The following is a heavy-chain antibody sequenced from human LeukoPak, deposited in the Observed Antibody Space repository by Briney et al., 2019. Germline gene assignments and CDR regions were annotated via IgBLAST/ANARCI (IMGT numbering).Heavy chain of an antibody. CDR2: IYYSGST. J-gene: IGHJ3*02. CDR1: GGSISSYY. CDR3: ARSATPKYYYDSSGYYFRDAFDI. V-gene: IGHV4-59*01. Sequence: PSETLSLTCTDSGGSISSYYWSWIRQPPGKGLEWIGYIYYSGSTNYNPSLKSRVTISVDTSKNQFSLKLSSVTAADTAVYYCARSATPKYYYDSSGYYFRDAFDIWGQGTMVTVSS. D-gene: IGHD3-22*01.